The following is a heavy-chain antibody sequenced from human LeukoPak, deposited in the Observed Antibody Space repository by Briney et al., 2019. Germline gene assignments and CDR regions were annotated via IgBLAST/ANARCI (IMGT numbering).Heavy chain of an antibody. J-gene: IGHJ5*02. Sequence: GASVKVSCKASGYTFTSYYMHWVRQAPGQGLEWMGIINPSGGSTSYAQKFQGRVTITADESTSTAYMELSSLRSEDTAVYYCAAEGSYNWNGGWFDPWGQGTLVTVSS. CDR2: INPSGGST. D-gene: IGHD1-1*01. V-gene: IGHV1-46*01. CDR3: AAEGSYNWNGGWFDP. CDR1: GYTFTSYY.